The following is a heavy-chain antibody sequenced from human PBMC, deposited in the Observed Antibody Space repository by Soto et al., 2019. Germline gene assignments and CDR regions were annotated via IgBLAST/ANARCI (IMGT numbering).Heavy chain of an antibody. V-gene: IGHV3-53*01. D-gene: IGHD1-26*01. J-gene: IGHJ3*02. CDR3: AREGISGIVGATGAFAI. Sequence: EVQLVESGGGLIQPGGSLRLSCAASGFTVSSNYMSWVRQAPGKGLEWVSVIYSGGSTYYADSVKGRFTISRDNSKNTRYLKMNSLRAEDTAVYYCAREGISGIVGATGAFAIWGQGTMVTVSS. CDR2: IYSGGST. CDR1: GFTVSSNY.